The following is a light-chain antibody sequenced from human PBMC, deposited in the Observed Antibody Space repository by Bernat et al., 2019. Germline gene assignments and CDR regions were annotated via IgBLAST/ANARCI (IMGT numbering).Light chain of an antibody. Sequence: IQMTQSPSSLSASVGDRVTITCRASQDIGNDLGWYQQKPGKAPERLIFTAFTLQSGVPSRFSGRASGAEFTLTISSLQPEDFATYYCLQHHTYPFTFGPGTKVDIK. V-gene: IGKV1-17*01. J-gene: IGKJ3*01. CDR2: TAF. CDR1: QDIGND. CDR3: LQHHTYPFT.